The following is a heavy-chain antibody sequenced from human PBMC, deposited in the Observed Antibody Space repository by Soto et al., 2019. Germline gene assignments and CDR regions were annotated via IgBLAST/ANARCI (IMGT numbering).Heavy chain of an antibody. Sequence: VQLVESGGGLVQPGGSLRLSCAASGFTFSSYSMNWVRQAPGKGLEWVSYISSSSSTIYYADSVKGRFTISRDNAKNSLYLQMNSLRDEDTAVYYCARFYDFWSGYYTGTYYYGMDVWGQGTTVTVSS. D-gene: IGHD3-3*01. V-gene: IGHV3-48*02. CDR3: ARFYDFWSGYYTGTYYYGMDV. CDR1: GFTFSSYS. J-gene: IGHJ6*02. CDR2: ISSSSSTI.